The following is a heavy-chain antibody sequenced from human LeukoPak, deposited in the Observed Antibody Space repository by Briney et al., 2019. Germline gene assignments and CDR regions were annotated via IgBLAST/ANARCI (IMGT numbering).Heavy chain of an antibody. V-gene: IGHV3-30*19. D-gene: IGHD5-18*01. CDR2: ISYDGSNK. CDR1: GFTFSSCG. Sequence: PGRSLRLSCAASGFTFSSCGMPWVRQAPGKGLEWVAVISYDGSNKYYVDSVKGRFTISRDNSKNTLYLQMNSLRAEDTAVYYCARSDSYGYSFDYWGQGTLVTVSS. J-gene: IGHJ4*01. CDR3: ARSDSYGYSFDY.